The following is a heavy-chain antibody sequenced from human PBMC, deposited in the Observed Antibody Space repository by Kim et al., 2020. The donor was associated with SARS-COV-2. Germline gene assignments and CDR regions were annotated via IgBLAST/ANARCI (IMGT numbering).Heavy chain of an antibody. Sequence: GGSLRLSCAASGFTFSDYYMSWIRQAPGKGLEWVSYISSSGSSIYYADSVKGRFTISRDNAKNSLYLQMNSLRAEDTAVYYCARVRVSITMVVVVREPPDYWCQGTLVTVSS. CDR2: ISSSGSSI. CDR3: ARVRVSITMVVVVREPPDY. J-gene: IGHJ4*02. V-gene: IGHV3-11*01. CDR1: GFTFSDYY. D-gene: IGHD3-22*01.